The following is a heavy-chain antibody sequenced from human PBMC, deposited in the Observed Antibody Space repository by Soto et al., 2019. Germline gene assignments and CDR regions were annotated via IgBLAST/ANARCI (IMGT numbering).Heavy chain of an antibody. CDR3: ARDYGRSGWRPPNWFDP. D-gene: IGHD6-19*01. V-gene: IGHV1-18*01. CDR1: GYTFTSYG. J-gene: IGHJ5*02. Sequence: ASVKVSCRAPGYTFTSYGISWVRQAPGQGLEWMGWISAYNGNTNYAQKLQGRVTMTTDTSTSTAYMELRSLRSEDTAVYYCARDYGRSGWRPPNWFDPWGQRPLVTLST. CDR2: ISAYNGNT.